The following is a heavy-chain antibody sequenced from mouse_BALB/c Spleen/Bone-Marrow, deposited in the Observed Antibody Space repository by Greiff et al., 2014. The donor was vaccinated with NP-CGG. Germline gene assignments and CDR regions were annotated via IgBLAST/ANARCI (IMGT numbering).Heavy chain of an antibody. Sequence: QVQLQQSGAELVRPGASVKLSCKASGYTFTSYWINWVKQSPGQGLEWIGNIYPSDSYTNYNQKFKDKATLTVDKSSSTAYMQLSSQTSEDSAVYYCTRSGYGSSSLDYWGQGTTLTVSS. CDR1: GYTFTSYW. D-gene: IGHD1-1*01. J-gene: IGHJ2*01. V-gene: IGHV1-69*02. CDR3: TRSGYGSSSLDY. CDR2: IYPSDSYT.